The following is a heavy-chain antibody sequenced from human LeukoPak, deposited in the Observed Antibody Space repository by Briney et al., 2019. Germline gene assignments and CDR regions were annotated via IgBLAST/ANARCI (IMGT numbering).Heavy chain of an antibody. CDR2: INPNSGGT. D-gene: IGHD3-22*01. CDR1: GYTFTGYY. Sequence: ASVNVSYKASGYTFTGYYMHWVPQAPGQGLEWMGWINPNSGGTNYAQKFQDRVTMTRDTSISTAYMELSRLRSDDTAVYYCARLTYYFDSICYLAFWGQGTLVTVAS. J-gene: IGHJ1*01. CDR3: ARLTYYFDSICYLAF. V-gene: IGHV1-2*02.